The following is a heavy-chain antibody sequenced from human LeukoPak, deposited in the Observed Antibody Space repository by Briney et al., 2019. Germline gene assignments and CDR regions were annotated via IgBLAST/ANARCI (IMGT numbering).Heavy chain of an antibody. CDR2: IYYTGST. CDR3: ARSAGSSSRYDGFDP. J-gene: IGHJ5*02. CDR1: GGSISSYY. Sequence: SETLSLTCTVSGGSISSYYWSWIRQPPGKGLEWIGYIYYTGSTNYNPSLKSRVTISVDTSKNQSSLKLNSVTAADTAVYYCARSAGSSSRYDGFDPWGQGTLVTVSS. V-gene: IGHV4-59*01. D-gene: IGHD6-13*01.